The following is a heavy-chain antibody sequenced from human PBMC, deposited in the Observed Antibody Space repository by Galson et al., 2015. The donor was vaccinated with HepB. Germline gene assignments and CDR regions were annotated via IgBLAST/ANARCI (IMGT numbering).Heavy chain of an antibody. CDR3: AIVPCSPYGAVLTRDF. V-gene: IGHV3-23*01. Sequence: SLRLSCATSGFTFTSYDISWVRQAPGQGLEWVSAIRRSYGSTEYADSVKGRFIITRDNSTSTPYLQVNSLRAEDTAVYYCAIVPCSPYGAVLTRDFWGQGALVTVSS. J-gene: IGHJ4*02. D-gene: IGHD3-10*01. CDR2: IRRSYGST. CDR1: GFTFTSYD.